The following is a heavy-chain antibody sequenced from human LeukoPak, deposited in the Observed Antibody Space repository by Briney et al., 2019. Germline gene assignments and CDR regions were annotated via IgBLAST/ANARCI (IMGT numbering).Heavy chain of an antibody. V-gene: IGHV3-23*01. D-gene: IGHD5-24*01. CDR2: ISGSGGST. J-gene: IGHJ4*02. CDR1: GFTFSSYA. Sequence: PGGSLRLSWAASGFTFSSYAMSWVRQAPGKGLEWVSAISGSGGSTYYADSVKGRFTISRDNSKNTLYLQMTSLSAEDTAVYYCAKVERSFPFDYWGQGTLVTVSS. CDR3: AKVERSFPFDY.